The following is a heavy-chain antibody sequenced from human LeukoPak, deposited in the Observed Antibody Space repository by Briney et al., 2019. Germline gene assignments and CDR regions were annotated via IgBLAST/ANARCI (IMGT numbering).Heavy chain of an antibody. CDR2: LSYDGTDK. J-gene: IGHJ4*02. Sequence: GGSLRLSCAASGFTFSSYCTNWVRQAPGKGLEWGAFLSYDGTDKYHADNVRGRFTTSRHNSKTTLYLQMNSLRAEDSAVYYCAKDGAAAPPYYFDYWGQGTLVTVSS. V-gene: IGHV3-30*18. CDR1: GFTFSSYC. D-gene: IGHD2-2*01. CDR3: AKDGAAAPPYYFDY.